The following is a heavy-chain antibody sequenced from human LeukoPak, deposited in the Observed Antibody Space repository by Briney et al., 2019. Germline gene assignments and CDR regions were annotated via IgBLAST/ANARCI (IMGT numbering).Heavy chain of an antibody. D-gene: IGHD6-19*01. CDR3: AKDQSRYSSGWYVSDYFDY. CDR2: ISGSGGST. CDR1: RFTFSSYA. V-gene: IGHV3-23*01. J-gene: IGHJ4*02. Sequence: GGSLRLSCAASRFTFSSYAMSWVRQAPGKGLEWVSAISGSGGSTYYADSVKGRFTISRDNSKNTLYLQMNSLRAEDTAVYYCAKDQSRYSSGWYVSDYFDYWGQGTLVTVSS.